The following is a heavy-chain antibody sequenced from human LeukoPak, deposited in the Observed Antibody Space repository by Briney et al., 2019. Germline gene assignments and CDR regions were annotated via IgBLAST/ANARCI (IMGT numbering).Heavy chain of an antibody. Sequence: SETLSLTCAVYGGSFSGYYWSWIRQPPGKGLEWIGEINHSGSTNYNPSLKSRVTISVDTSKNQFSLKLSSVTAVDTAVYYCARGGYDFWSGYPHFDYWGQGTLVTVSS. V-gene: IGHV4-34*01. J-gene: IGHJ4*02. CDR2: INHSGST. CDR3: ARGGYDFWSGYPHFDY. CDR1: GGSFSGYY. D-gene: IGHD3-3*01.